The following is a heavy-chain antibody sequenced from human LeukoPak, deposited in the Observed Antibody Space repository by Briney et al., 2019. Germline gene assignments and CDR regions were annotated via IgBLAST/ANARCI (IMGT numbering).Heavy chain of an antibody. J-gene: IGHJ6*02. V-gene: IGHV3-30-3*01. CDR3: ARSKGTYYYYGMDV. Sequence: QPGGSLRLSCAASGFTFSSYAMSWVRLAPGKGLEWVAVISYDGSNKYYADFVKGRFTISRDNSKNTLYLQMNSLRAEDTAVYYCARSKGTYYYYGMDVWGQGTTVTVSS. D-gene: IGHD3-3*01. CDR1: GFTFSSYA. CDR2: ISYDGSNK.